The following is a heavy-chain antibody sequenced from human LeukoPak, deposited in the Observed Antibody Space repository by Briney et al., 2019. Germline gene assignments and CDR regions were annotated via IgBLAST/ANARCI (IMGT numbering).Heavy chain of an antibody. Sequence: PSETLSLTCTVSGGSISSYYWSWIRQPPGKGLEWIGYIYYSGSTNYNPSLKSRVTISVDTSKNQFSLKLSSVTAADTAVYYCATEYYDFWSGYYSGVYWGQGTLVTVSS. D-gene: IGHD3-3*01. CDR2: IYYSGST. J-gene: IGHJ4*02. CDR3: ATEYYDFWSGYYSGVY. V-gene: IGHV4-59*01. CDR1: GGSISSYY.